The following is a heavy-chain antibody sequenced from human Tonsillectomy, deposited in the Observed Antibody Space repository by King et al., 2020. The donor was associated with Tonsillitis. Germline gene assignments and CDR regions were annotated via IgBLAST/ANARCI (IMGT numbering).Heavy chain of an antibody. CDR1: GFMFSNYW. V-gene: IGHV3-7*03. CDR2: INQDGSEK. J-gene: IGHJ6*02. Sequence: VQLVESGGGLVQPGGSLRLSCAASGFMFSNYWMSWVRQAPGKGLEWVANINQDGSEKYHVDSVKGRFSISRDNAKNSLYLQMNSLRVDDTAVYYFARVDTVMGNHYYGMDVWGQGTTVAVSS. D-gene: IGHD5-18*01. CDR3: ARVDTVMGNHYYGMDV.